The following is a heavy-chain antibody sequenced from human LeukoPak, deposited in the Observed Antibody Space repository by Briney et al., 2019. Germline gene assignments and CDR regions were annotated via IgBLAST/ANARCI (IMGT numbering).Heavy chain of an antibody. CDR1: GFTFSTYA. V-gene: IGHV3-23*01. CDR2: ISGGDGST. J-gene: IGHJ4*02. Sequence: PGGSLRLSCAASGFTFSTYAMSWFRQAPGKGLEWVSAISGGDGSTFYADSVKGRFTISRDNSKNTLYLQMNSLRAEDTAVYYCANANFDWLPRNYWGQGTLVTVSS. CDR3: ANANFDWLPRNY. D-gene: IGHD3-9*01.